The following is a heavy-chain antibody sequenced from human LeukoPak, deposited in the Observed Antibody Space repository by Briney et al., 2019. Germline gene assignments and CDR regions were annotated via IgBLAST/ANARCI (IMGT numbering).Heavy chain of an antibody. CDR2: IRSKAYGGTT. CDR1: GFAFGDYT. CDR3: TRVPRGDHGYYYYYYMDV. Sequence: GGSLRLSCTASGFAFGDYTMSWVRQAPGKGLEWVGFIRSKAYGGTTEYAASVKGRFTISRDDSESIAYLQMNSLKTEDTAVYYCTRVPRGDHGYYYYYYMDVWGKGTTVTVSS. J-gene: IGHJ6*03. V-gene: IGHV3-49*04. D-gene: IGHD3-16*01.